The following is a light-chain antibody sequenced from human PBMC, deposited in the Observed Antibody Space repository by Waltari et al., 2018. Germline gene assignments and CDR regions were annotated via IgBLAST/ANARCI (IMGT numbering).Light chain of an antibody. Sequence: QSALTQPASVSGSPGQSITISCSGASRDVGGHDHVSWYQQHPGKVPKLILYDVNKLPPGFFNRFSGSKSGNTASLTISGLQAEDEADYYCASFASGTTVVFGGGTKVTVL. CDR1: SRDVGGHDH. J-gene: IGLJ3*02. V-gene: IGLV2-14*01. CDR3: ASFASGTTVV. CDR2: DVN.